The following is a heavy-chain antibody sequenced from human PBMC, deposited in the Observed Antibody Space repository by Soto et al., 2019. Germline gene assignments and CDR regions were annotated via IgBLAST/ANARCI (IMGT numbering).Heavy chain of an antibody. J-gene: IGHJ4*02. V-gene: IGHV1-3*01. Sequence: ASVKVSCKASGYSFTSYSMHWVRQAPGQRLEWLGWINAGSGYTKYSQKFQGRITLTRDTSASTDYMELSSLRSEDTAVYYCARDLGGWTDYWGQGTLVTVSS. CDR3: ARDLGGWTDY. CDR1: GYSFTSYS. D-gene: IGHD6-19*01. CDR2: INAGSGYT.